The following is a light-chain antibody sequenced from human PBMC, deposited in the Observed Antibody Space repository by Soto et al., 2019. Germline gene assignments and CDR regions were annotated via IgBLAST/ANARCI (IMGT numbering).Light chain of an antibody. CDR2: DAS. V-gene: IGKV3D-20*02. J-gene: IGKJ3*01. CDR3: QQRSNWPFT. CDR1: QSVSSSY. Sequence: NVLTQSPGTLSLSQGERATLSCRASQSVSSSYLAWYQQKPGRAPRLLIYDASNRATGIPARFSGSGSGTDFTLTISSLEPEDFAVYYCQQRSNWPFTSGPGTMVDVK.